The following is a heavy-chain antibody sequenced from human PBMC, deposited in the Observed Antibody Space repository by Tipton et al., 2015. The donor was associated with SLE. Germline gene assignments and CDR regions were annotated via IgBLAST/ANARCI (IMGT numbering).Heavy chain of an antibody. Sequence: TLSLTCTVSGGSISSGSYCWGWIRQPPGKGPEWIGTIYYSGSGHYNPSLKSRVTISVDTSKNQFSLKLTSVTAVDTAVYYCARGGVGGYDYFDYWGQGALVTVSS. CDR1: GGSISSGSYC. J-gene: IGHJ4*02. D-gene: IGHD5-12*01. CDR3: ARGGVGGYDYFDY. CDR2: IYYSGSG. V-gene: IGHV4-39*07.